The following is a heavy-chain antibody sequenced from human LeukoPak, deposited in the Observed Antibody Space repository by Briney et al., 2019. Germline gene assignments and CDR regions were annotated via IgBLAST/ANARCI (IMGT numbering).Heavy chain of an antibody. V-gene: IGHV4-38-2*02. J-gene: IGHJ6*03. CDR1: GYSISSGYY. CDR2: IYPTGST. Sequence: SETLSLTCTVSGYSISSGYYWGWIRQPPGKGLEWIGNIYPTGSTYYNPSLKSRVTISVDTSKNQFSLKVSSVTAADTAVYYCARDYYGSGYYYYYMDVWGKGTTVTISS. D-gene: IGHD3-10*01. CDR3: ARDYYGSGYYYYYMDV.